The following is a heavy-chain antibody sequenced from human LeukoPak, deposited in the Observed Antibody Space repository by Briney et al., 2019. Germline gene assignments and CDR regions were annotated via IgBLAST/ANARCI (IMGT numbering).Heavy chain of an antibody. V-gene: IGHV3-7*03. J-gene: IGHJ4*02. CDR3: TRVFGGYDVSDY. CDR2: IKKDGSQK. Sequence: GGSLRLSCAASGFMFSSFWMSWVRQAPGKGLEWVANIKKDGSQKYYVDSVEGRFTISRDNAKNSLCLQMDSLRVDDTAVYYCTRVFGGYDVSDYWGQGTVVTVSS. D-gene: IGHD3-3*01. CDR1: GFMFSSFW.